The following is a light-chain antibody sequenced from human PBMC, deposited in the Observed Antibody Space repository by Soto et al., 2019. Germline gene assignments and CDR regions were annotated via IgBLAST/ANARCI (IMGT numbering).Light chain of an antibody. Sequence: IVLTQSPDTLSLSPGERATLSCRASQGVGSTYLAWYQQKPGQAPRLLIYAASSRATGIPDRFSGSGSGTDFTLTISSLEPEDVAVYYCQQYGSAPLTFGGGTKVDIK. CDR3: QQYGSAPLT. CDR2: AAS. CDR1: QGVGSTY. J-gene: IGKJ4*01. V-gene: IGKV3-20*01.